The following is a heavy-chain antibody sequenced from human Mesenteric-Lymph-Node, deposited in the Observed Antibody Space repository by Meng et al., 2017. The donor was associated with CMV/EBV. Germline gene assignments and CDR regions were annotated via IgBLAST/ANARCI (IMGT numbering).Heavy chain of an antibody. V-gene: IGHV4-61*01. J-gene: IGHJ4*02. CDR1: GDSVSGGSSY. Sequence: SPTFTGSGDSVSGGSSYWTWIRQAPGKGLEWISYIYNSVSTNNNPSLKSRVTISVDTSKNQFSLKLTSVTAADTAVYYCARDQPADYWGQGTLVTVSS. CDR3: ARDQPADY. CDR2: IYNSVST.